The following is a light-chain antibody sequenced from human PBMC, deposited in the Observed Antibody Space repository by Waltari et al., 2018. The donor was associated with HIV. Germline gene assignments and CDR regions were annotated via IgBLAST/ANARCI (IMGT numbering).Light chain of an antibody. CDR1: QDIRYW. CDR2: AAS. CDR3: QQANSLPWT. Sequence: DIQMTQSPSSVSASVGARVTITCRASQDIRYWLAWFQQKPGKAPNLLIYAASSLQSGVPSRFSGSGSGTDFTLTISSLQPEDVATYYCQQANSLPWTFGQGTKVEVK. V-gene: IGKV1-12*02. J-gene: IGKJ1*01.